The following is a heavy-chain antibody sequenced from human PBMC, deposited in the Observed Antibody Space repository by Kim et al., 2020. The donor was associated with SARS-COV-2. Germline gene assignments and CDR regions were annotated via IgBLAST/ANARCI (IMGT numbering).Heavy chain of an antibody. V-gene: IGHV4-31*02. J-gene: IGHJ3*02. D-gene: IGHD2-21*02. Sequence: SLKSRVTISVDTSKNQFSLKLSSVTAADTAVYYCARGIHVVVTAIYAFDIWGQGTMVTVSS. CDR3: ARGIHVVVTAIYAFDI.